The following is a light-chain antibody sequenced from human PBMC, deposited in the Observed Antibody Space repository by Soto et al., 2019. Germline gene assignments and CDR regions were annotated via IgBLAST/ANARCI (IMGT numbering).Light chain of an antibody. CDR2: SAS. J-gene: IGKJ1*01. Sequence: EIVLTQSPGTLSLSPGERASLSCRASESVSSSYLAWYQQKPGQAPRLLIYSASSRATGIPYRFSGSGSGTDFTLTIGSLEPEDFAVYYCQQYGSSPLTFGQGTKVDI. CDR1: ESVSSSY. CDR3: QQYGSSPLT. V-gene: IGKV3-20*01.